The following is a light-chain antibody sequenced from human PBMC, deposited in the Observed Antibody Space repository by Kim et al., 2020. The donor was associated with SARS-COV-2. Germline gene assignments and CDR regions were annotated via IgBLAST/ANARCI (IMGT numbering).Light chain of an antibody. Sequence: EIVLTQSPVTLSVSPGERATLSCRASQSLSSNLAWYQQKPGQAPRLLIYGASTRATGIPARFSGSGSGTEFTLTISSLQSEDFAVYYCQQYNNWLYTFGQGSKLEI. V-gene: IGKV3-15*01. CDR2: GAS. CDR1: QSLSSN. J-gene: IGKJ2*01. CDR3: QQYNNWLYT.